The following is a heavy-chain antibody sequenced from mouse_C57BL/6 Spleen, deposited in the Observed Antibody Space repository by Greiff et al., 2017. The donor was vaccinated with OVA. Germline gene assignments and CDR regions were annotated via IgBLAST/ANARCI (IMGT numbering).Heavy chain of an antibody. Sequence: LQQSGAELVRPGASVKMSCKASGYTFTSYNMHWVKQTPRQGLEWIGAIYPGNGDTSYNQKFKGKATLTVDKSSSTAYMQLISLTSEDSAVYCGAKSLDDYGEYAMDDWGQGTTVTVSS. CDR2: IYPGNGDT. V-gene: IGHV1-12*01. J-gene: IGHJ4*01. CDR1: GYTFTSYN. D-gene: IGHD2-4*01. CDR3: AKSLDDYGEYAMDD.